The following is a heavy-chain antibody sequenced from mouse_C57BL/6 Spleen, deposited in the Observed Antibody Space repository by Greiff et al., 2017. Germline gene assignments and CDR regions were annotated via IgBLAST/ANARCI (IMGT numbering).Heavy chain of an antibody. CDR1: GYAFSSSW. J-gene: IGHJ2*01. CDR3: ARWRYGWDY. V-gene: IGHV1-82*01. Sequence: VQLQESGPELVKLGASVKISCKASGYAFSSSWMNWVKQRPGKGLEWIGRLYPGDGDTNYNGKFKGQATLTADKSPSTAYMQLNSLTSEDAAVYFYARWRYGWDYWGQGTTLTVSS. CDR2: LYPGDGDT. D-gene: IGHD1-1*02.